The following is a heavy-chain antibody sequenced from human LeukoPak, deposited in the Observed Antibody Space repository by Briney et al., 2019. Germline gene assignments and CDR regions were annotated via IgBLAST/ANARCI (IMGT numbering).Heavy chain of an antibody. D-gene: IGHD6-13*01. CDR1: GGSISSYY. Sequence: SETLSLTCTVSGGSISSYYWSWIRQPPGKGLEWIGYIYYSGSTNYNPFLKSRVTISVDTSKNQFSLKLSSVTAADTAVYYCATTKQQLVRSWFDPWGQGTLVTVSS. CDR3: ATTKQQLVRSWFDP. V-gene: IGHV4-59*08. CDR2: IYYSGST. J-gene: IGHJ5*02.